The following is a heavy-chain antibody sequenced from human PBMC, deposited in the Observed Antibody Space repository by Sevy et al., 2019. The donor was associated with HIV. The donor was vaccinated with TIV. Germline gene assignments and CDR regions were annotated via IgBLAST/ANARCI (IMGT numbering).Heavy chain of an antibody. D-gene: IGHD2-21*02. Sequence: GGSLRLSCAASGFTFDDYGMSWVRQVPGKGLEWVSSKNWNGGSTSYTDFVKGRFTISRDNAKNSLFLQVNSLRAEDTALYYCAREKSCGGACYYFDYWGQGVLVTVSS. CDR1: GFTFDDYG. CDR2: KNWNGGST. V-gene: IGHV3-20*04. CDR3: AREKSCGGACYYFDY. J-gene: IGHJ4*02.